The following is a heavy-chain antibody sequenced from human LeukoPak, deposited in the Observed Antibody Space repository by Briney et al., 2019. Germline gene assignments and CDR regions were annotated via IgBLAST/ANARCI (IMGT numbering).Heavy chain of an antibody. V-gene: IGHV1-69*05. Sequence: ASVTVSCKPSRDTFISYAISWVRQAAGQGLEWMGGIIPMFGTSNYAQKFQGRVTITTDESTSTVYMELSSLRSEDTAVYYCARAMVDVAATNFHSYDYMDVWGKGTTVRVSS. CDR3: ARAMVDVAATNFHSYDYMDV. J-gene: IGHJ6*03. CDR1: RDTFISYA. D-gene: IGHD5-12*01. CDR2: IIPMFGTS.